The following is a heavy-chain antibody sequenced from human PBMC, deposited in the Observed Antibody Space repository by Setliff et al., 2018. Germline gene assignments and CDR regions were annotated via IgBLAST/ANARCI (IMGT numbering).Heavy chain of an antibody. CDR1: GGSISSGSYY. CDR2: MYYSGST. D-gene: IGHD3-10*01. J-gene: IGHJ4*02. CDR3: ARHLLVQGTYHFDY. V-gene: IGHV4-39*01. Sequence: SETLSLTCSVSGGSISSGSYYWGWIRQSPGKGLEWIGSMYYSGSTYYNPSLKGRVTLSVDTTKNQFSLKLTSMTAADTAVYFCARHLLVQGTYHFDYWGQGSPVTDSS.